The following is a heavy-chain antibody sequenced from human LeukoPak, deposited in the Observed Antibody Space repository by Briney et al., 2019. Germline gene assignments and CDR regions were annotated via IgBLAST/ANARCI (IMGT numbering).Heavy chain of an antibody. CDR2: FIPRFGTT. J-gene: IGHJ4*02. V-gene: IGHV1-69*06. D-gene: IGHD2-15*01. CDR1: GGTFSTDA. CDR3: ARQHCAGGTCYDDRGFFDF. Sequence: SVRVSCKASGGTFSTDAINWIRQAPGQGLEWMGGFIPRFGTTFYAQKFQGRVTLVADKSTNAAFMEVSSLTSDDTAVYYCARQHCAGGTCYDDRGFFDFWGQGTLVTVSS.